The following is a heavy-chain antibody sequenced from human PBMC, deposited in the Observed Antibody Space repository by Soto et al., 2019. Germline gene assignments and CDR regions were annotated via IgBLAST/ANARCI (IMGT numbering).Heavy chain of an antibody. Sequence: GESLKISCAASGFTFSAYGMHWVRQTTGKGLEWVSAIGAADDPYYLGSVKGRFTISRENAKNSLYLQMNSLRAEDTAVYYCARAYSGRLPRRADYYFAMDVWGQGTTVTVSS. CDR2: IGAADDP. D-gene: IGHD2-15*01. CDR3: ARAYSGRLPRRADYYFAMDV. V-gene: IGHV3-13*05. CDR1: GFTFSAYG. J-gene: IGHJ6*02.